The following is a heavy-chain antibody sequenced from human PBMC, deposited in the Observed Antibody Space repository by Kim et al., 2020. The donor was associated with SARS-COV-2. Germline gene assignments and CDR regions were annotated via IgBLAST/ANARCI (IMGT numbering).Heavy chain of an antibody. D-gene: IGHD6-13*01. CDR2: K. J-gene: IGHJ4*02. V-gene: IGHV3-7*01. CDR3: ARLASSSWYFDY. Sequence: KYYVDSVKGRFTISRDNAKNSLYLKMNSLRAEDTAVYYCARLASSSWYFDYWGQGTLVTVSS.